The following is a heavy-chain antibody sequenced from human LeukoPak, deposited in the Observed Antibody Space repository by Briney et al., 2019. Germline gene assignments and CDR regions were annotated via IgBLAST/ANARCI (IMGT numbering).Heavy chain of an antibody. CDR3: ARRSGIAVAGAFDY. V-gene: IGHV3-21*04. CDR2: ISSSSTYI. CDR1: GFNFSSYV. J-gene: IGHJ4*02. Sequence: GGSLRLSCAASGFNFSSYVMNWVRQAPGKGLEWVSSISSSSTYIYYADSVKGRFTISRDNSKNTLYLQMNSLRAEDTAVYYCARRSGIAVAGAFDYWGQGTLVTVSS. D-gene: IGHD6-19*01.